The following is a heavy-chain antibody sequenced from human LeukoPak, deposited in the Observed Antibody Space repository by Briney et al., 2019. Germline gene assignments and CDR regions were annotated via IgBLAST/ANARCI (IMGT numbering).Heavy chain of an antibody. D-gene: IGHD3-3*01. CDR3: ARGTYYDFWSGYSHFDY. CDR2: ISSSSTYI. J-gene: IGHJ4*02. Sequence: PGGSLRLSCAASGFTFSTYSMNWVRQAPGKGLEWVSSISSSSTYIYYADSVKGRFTISRDNAKNSLYLQMNSLRAEDTALYYCARGTYYDFWSGYSHFDYWGQGTLVTVSS. V-gene: IGHV3-21*04. CDR1: GFTFSTYS.